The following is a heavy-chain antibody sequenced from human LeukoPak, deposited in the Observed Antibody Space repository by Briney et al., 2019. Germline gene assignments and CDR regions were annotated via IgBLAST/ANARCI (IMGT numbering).Heavy chain of an antibody. CDR2: IYPGDSDT. Sequence: GESLKISCKGSGYSFTSYWIGWVRQMPGKGLEWMGIIYPGDSDTRYSPSFQGQVTISADKSIGTAYLQWSSLRASDTAMYYCARQKRVLRFLEWFPFDYWGQGTLVTVSS. CDR1: GYSFTSYW. J-gene: IGHJ4*02. V-gene: IGHV5-51*01. CDR3: ARQKRVLRFLEWFPFDY. D-gene: IGHD3-3*01.